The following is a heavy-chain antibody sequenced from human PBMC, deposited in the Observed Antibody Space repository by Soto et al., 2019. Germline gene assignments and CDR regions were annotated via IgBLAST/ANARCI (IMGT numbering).Heavy chain of an antibody. V-gene: IGHV3-33*01. CDR2: IWYDGSNK. CDR1: GFTFSSYG. CDR3: ARDWYSSGLSYFDY. J-gene: IGHJ4*02. Sequence: GGSLRLSCAASGFTFSSYGMHWVRQAPGKGLEWVAVIWYDGSNKYYADSVKGRFTISRDNSKNTLYLQMNSLRAEDTAVYYCARDWYSSGLSYFDYWGQGTLVTVSS. D-gene: IGHD6-19*01.